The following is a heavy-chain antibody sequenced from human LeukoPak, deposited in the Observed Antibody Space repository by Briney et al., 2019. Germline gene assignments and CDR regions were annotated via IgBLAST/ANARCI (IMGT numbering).Heavy chain of an antibody. CDR1: GYTFTSYD. J-gene: IGHJ6*03. Sequence: GASVKVSCKASGYTFTSYDINWVGQATGQGLEWMGWMNPNSGNTGYAQKCQVRVTMTRNTSISTAYMELSSLRSEDTAVYYCARGGRNYPTYYYYMDVWGKGTTVTVSS. CDR3: ARGGRNYPTYYYYMDV. D-gene: IGHD4-11*01. V-gene: IGHV1-8*01. CDR2: MNPNSGNT.